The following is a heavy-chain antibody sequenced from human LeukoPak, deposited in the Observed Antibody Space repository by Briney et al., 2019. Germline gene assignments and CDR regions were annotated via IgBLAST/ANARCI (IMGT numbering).Heavy chain of an antibody. CDR3: APQRWLQLPFDY. D-gene: IGHD5-24*01. CDR2: MSGGNGRKNI. Sequence: GGSLRLSCAASGFAFSPYSMNWVRQVPGKGLEWISYMSGGNGRKNIYYADSVKGRFTISRDNAKNSLYLQMNSLRAEDTAVYYCAPQRWLQLPFDYWGQGTLVTVSS. J-gene: IGHJ4*02. V-gene: IGHV3-48*01. CDR1: GFAFSPYS.